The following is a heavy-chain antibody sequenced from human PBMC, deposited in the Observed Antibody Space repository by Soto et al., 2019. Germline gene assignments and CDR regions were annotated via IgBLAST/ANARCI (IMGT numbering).Heavy chain of an antibody. CDR3: ARHGIFFFQAEDGIRDTVPVSAFLLNRSSDL. V-gene: IGHV4-59*08. D-gene: IGHD2-15*01. Sequence: KGLEWIGYIYYSGSTNYNPSLKSRVTISVDTSKNQFSLKLSSVTAADTAVYYCARHGIFFFQAEDGIRDTVPVSAFLLNRSSDL. CDR2: IYYSGST. J-gene: IGHJ2*01.